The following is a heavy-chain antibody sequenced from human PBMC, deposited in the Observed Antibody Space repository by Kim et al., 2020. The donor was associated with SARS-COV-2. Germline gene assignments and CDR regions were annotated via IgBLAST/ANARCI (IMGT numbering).Heavy chain of an antibody. CDR3: TSSSGNYDILTGYYSDYYYGMDV. CDR1: GFTFGDYA. D-gene: IGHD3-9*01. V-gene: IGHV3-49*03. CDR2: IRSKAYGGTT. Sequence: GGSLRLSCTASGFTFGDYAMSWFRQAPGKGLEWVGFIRSKAYGGTTEYAASVKGRFTISRDDSKSIAYLQMNSLKTEDTAVYYCTSSSGNYDILTGYYSDYYYGMDVWGQGTTVTVSS. J-gene: IGHJ6*02.